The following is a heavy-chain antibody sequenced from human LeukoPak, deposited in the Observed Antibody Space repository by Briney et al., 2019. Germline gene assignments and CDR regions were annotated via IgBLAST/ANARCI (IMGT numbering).Heavy chain of an antibody. V-gene: IGHV4-59*01. CDR3: VRSSENYFGP. J-gene: IGHJ5*02. CDR2: IYYSGGT. D-gene: IGHD3-10*01. CDR1: GGSISGYY. Sequence: PSETLSLTCTVSGGSISGYYWSWIRQPPGKGLEWIGEIYYSGGTKYIPSLKSRVTMSVDTSKNQFSLRLTSVTAADTAIYYCVRSSENYFGPWGQGTLVTVSS.